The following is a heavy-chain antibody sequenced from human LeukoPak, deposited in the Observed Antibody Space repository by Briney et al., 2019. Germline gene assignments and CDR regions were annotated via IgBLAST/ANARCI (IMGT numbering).Heavy chain of an antibody. CDR3: ARAPGEGWFDP. Sequence: GGSLRLSCAASGFTFSSYWMSWVRQAPGKGLEWVASIKQDGSVKYYVDSVKGRFTISRDNAKNSRYLQMNSLRAEDTALYYCARAPGEGWFDPWGQGTLVTVSS. V-gene: IGHV3-7*01. CDR2: IKQDGSVK. D-gene: IGHD4-17*01. CDR1: GFTFSSYW. J-gene: IGHJ5*02.